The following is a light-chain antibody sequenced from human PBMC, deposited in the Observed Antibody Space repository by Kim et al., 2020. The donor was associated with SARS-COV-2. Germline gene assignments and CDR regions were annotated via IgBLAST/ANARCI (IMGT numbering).Light chain of an antibody. CDR1: QGISTY. Sequence: IQLTQSPSSLSASLGDRVTITCRASQGISTYLAWYQQKSGKVPKLLIYAASTLQSGVPSRFSGSGSGSDFTLTISSLQPEDFATYYCQQLYSHPLTFGGGTKVDIK. V-gene: IGKV1-9*01. J-gene: IGKJ4*01. CDR2: AAS. CDR3: QQLYSHPLT.